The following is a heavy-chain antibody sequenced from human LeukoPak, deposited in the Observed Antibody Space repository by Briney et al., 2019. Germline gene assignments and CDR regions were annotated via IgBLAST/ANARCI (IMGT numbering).Heavy chain of an antibody. CDR2: IYPGDSDT. D-gene: IGHD2-2*01. CDR1: GYSFTSYW. V-gene: IGHV5-51*01. CDR3: AREIIRRDIVVVPAAMPYYYYGMDV. Sequence: GESLKISCKGSGYSFTSYWIGWVRQMPGKGLEWMGIIYPGDSDTRYSPSFQGQVTISADKSISTAYLQWSSLRSEDTAVYYCAREIIRRDIVVVPAAMPYYYYGMDVWGQGTTVTVSS. J-gene: IGHJ6*02.